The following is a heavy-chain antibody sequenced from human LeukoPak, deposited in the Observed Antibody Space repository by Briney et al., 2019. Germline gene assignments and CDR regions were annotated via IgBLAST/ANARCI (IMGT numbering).Heavy chain of an antibody. D-gene: IGHD6-13*01. Sequence: PSETLSLTCAVYGGSFSGYYWSWIRQPPGKGLEWIGYIYYSGTTNYNPSLKSRVTISVDTSKNQFSLKLSSVTAADSAVYYCARGVYIAAAQYGYWGQGTLVTVSS. CDR1: GGSFSGYY. CDR2: IYYSGTT. J-gene: IGHJ4*02. CDR3: ARGVYIAAAQYGY. V-gene: IGHV4-59*01.